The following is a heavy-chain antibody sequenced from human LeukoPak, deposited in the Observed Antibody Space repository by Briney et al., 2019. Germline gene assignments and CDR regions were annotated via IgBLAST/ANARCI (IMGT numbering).Heavy chain of an antibody. CDR3: ARGGVFTPMAEFDY. Sequence: GGSLRLSCEASGFTCSDYYMSWIRQAPGKGLEWVSYISSGGSTIYYADSVKGRFTISRDNAKNSLTLQMNSLRAEDTGVYYCARGGVFTPMAEFDYWGQGTLVTVSS. V-gene: IGHV3-11*01. CDR2: ISSGGSTI. D-gene: IGHD1-26*01. J-gene: IGHJ4*02. CDR1: GFTCSDYY.